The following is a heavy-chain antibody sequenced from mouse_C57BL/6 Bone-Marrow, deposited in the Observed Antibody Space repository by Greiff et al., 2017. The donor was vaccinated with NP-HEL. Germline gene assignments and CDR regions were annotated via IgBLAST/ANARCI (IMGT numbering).Heavy chain of an antibody. V-gene: IGHV1-81*01. Sequence: VQLQQSGAELARPGASVKLSCKASGYTFTSYGISWVKQRTGQGLEWIGEIYPRSGNTYYNEKFKGQATLTADKSSSTAYMERRSLTSEDSAVYFCARRPLWGQGTTLTVSS. CDR2: IYPRSGNT. CDR1: GYTFTSYG. CDR3: ARRPL. J-gene: IGHJ2*01.